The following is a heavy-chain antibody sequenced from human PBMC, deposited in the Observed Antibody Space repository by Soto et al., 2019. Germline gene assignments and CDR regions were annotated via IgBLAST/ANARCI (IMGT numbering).Heavy chain of an antibody. CDR3: ATDLQGLPLSVY. Sequence: ASVKVSFKVCGYTLTELSMHWLRQAPGKGLEWMGGFDPEDGETIYAQKFQGRVTMTEDTSTDTAYMELSSLRSEDTAVYYCATDLQGLPLSVYWGQGTLVTVSS. CDR1: GYTLTELS. CDR2: FDPEDGET. D-gene: IGHD2-2*01. J-gene: IGHJ4*02. V-gene: IGHV1-24*01.